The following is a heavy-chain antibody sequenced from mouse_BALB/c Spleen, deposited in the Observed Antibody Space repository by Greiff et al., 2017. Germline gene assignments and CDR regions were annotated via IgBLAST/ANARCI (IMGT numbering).Heavy chain of an antibody. CDR3: ARAGYYGTMDY. D-gene: IGHD1-1*01. Sequence: QVQLQQSGAELVRPGSSVKISCKASGYAFSSYWMNWVKQRPGQGLEWIGQIYPGDGDTNYNGKFKGKATLTADKSSSTAYMQLSSLTSEDSAVYFCARAGYYGTMDYWGQGTSVTVSS. CDR2: IYPGDGDT. V-gene: IGHV1-80*01. J-gene: IGHJ4*01. CDR1: GYAFSSYW.